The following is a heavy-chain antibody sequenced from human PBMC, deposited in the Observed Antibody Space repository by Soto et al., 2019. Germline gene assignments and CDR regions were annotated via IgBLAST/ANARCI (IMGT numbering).Heavy chain of an antibody. CDR2: IIPIFGTA. J-gene: IGHJ6*02. CDR1: GGTFSSYA. Sequence: SVKVSCKAPGGTFSSYAISWVRQAPGQGLEWMGGIIPIFGTANYAQKFQGRVTITADESTSTAYMELSSLRSEDTDVYYCASTLKSMDFYDYYGVDVWGQGTTVTVSS. V-gene: IGHV1-69*13. D-gene: IGHD3-3*01. CDR3: ASTLKSMDFYDYYGVDV.